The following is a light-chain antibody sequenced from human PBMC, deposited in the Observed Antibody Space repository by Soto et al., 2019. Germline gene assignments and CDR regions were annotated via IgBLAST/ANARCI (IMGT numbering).Light chain of an antibody. V-gene: IGKV3-11*01. J-gene: IGKJ5*01. CDR1: QSVSSY. Sequence: EIVLTQSPATLSLSPGERATLSCGASQSVSSYLAWYQQKPGQAPRLLIYDASNRATGIPARFSASGSGTDFTLTISRLEPEDFAVYYCQQRSHWPPITFGQGTRLEIK. CDR3: QQRSHWPPIT. CDR2: DAS.